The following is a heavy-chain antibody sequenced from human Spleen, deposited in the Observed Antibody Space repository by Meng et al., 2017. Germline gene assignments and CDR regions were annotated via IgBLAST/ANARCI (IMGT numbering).Heavy chain of an antibody. V-gene: IGHV4-59*01. CDR2: IYYSGST. D-gene: IGHD3-3*01. CDR1: GGSISSYY. J-gene: IGHJ4*02. CDR3: ARERDDFWSGYYDY. Sequence: QVQLQESGPGLVKPSETLSLTCTVSGGSISSYYWSWIRQPPGKGLEWIGYIYYSGSTNYNPSLKSRVTISVDTSKNQFSLKLSSVTAADTAVYYCARERDDFWSGYYDYWGQGTLVTVSS.